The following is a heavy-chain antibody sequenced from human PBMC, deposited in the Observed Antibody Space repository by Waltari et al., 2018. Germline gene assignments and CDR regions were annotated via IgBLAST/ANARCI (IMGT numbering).Heavy chain of an antibody. Sequence: QVQLQESGPGLVKPSGTLSPTCAVSGGSLRRTNWWSWGRQPPGRGLEWIGEIYHNGSTSYNPSLGRRVTVSVDKAKNQFSLKVTSVTAADTAVYYCARDAIRAALDHWGPGILVTVSS. CDR2: IYHNGST. CDR3: ARDAIRAALDH. CDR1: GGSLRRTNW. J-gene: IGHJ4*02. V-gene: IGHV4-4*02. D-gene: IGHD6-25*01.